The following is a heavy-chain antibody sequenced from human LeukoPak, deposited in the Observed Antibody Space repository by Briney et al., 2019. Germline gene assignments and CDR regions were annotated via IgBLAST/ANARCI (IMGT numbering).Heavy chain of an antibody. CDR2: MYYSGSA. Sequence: SETLSLTCTVSGGSITDYWSWIRHSSGKGLEWIGYMYYSGSAHYSPSLKTRVTISVDTSKNQFSLKLTSVTAADTAVYYCARSTFSSNWNLWGQGTLVTVSS. CDR3: ARSTFSSNWNL. CDR1: GGSITDY. D-gene: IGHD6-13*01. J-gene: IGHJ4*02. V-gene: IGHV4-59*08.